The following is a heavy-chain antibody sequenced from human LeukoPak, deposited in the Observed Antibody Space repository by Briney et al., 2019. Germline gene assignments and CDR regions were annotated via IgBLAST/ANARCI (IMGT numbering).Heavy chain of an antibody. J-gene: IGHJ3*01. D-gene: IGHD4-17*01. CDR1: GGSISSYY. CDR2: IYYSGST. Sequence: SETLSLTCTVSGGSISSYYWSLMRQPPGKGLEWIGYIYYSGSTNYNPSLKSRVTISVDTSKNQFSLKLSSVTAADTAVYYCARVPNDYGVWGQGTMVTVSS. CDR3: ARVPNDYGV. V-gene: IGHV4-59*01.